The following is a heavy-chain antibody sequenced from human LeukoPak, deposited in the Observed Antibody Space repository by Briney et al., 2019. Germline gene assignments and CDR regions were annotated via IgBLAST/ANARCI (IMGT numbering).Heavy chain of an antibody. CDR3: ARIERTSTLTTRKPHTDY. CDR1: GFTVSSNY. V-gene: IGHV3-48*03. CDR2: INHSGSTM. J-gene: IGHJ4*02. Sequence: HPGGSLRLSCAASGFTVSSNYMNWVRQAPGKGLEWVSYINHSGSTMYYADSVKGRFTISRDNANNSLYLQMNSLRAEDTAVYYCARIERTSTLTTRKPHTDYWGQGTLVTVSS. D-gene: IGHD4-11*01.